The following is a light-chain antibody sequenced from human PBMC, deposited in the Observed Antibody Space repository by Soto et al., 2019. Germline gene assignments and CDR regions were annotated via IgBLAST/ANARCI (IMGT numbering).Light chain of an antibody. Sequence: QSVLTQPPSVSGAPGQRVTISCTGSSSNIGAGYGVHWYQQLPGTAPKLLIYGNSNRPSGVPDRFSGSKSGTSASLAITGLQAEDEPDYYCQAYDSSLSGSVFGGGTQLTVL. V-gene: IGLV1-40*01. CDR2: GNS. CDR3: QAYDSSLSGSV. CDR1: SSNIGAGYG. J-gene: IGLJ3*02.